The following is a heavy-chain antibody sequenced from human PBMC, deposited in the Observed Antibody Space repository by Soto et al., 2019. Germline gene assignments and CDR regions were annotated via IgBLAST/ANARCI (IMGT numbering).Heavy chain of an antibody. CDR3: ARDYCSGTTCYEFDY. CDR2: ISGSGGST. J-gene: IGHJ4*02. D-gene: IGHD2-2*01. CDR1: GFSFSTYG. Sequence: GGSLRLSCAASGFSFSTYGMHWVRQAPGKGLEWVSVISGSGGSTYFADSVKGRFTISRDNSKNTLYLQMSSLKASDTAMYYCARDYCSGTTCYEFDYWGQGTQVTVSS. V-gene: IGHV3-23*01.